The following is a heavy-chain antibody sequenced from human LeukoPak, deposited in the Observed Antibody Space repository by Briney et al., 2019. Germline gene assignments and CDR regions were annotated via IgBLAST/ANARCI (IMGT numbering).Heavy chain of an antibody. CDR2: ITNTGNT. CDR1: GDSISNSAYY. CDR3: ARKTPGTSVDV. Sequence: SETLSLTCTVSGDSISNSAYYWVWIRQPPGKGLEWIGTITNTGNTYSNPSLKSRVNISIDTSKTQISLKLTSVTAADTAVFYCARKTPGTSVDVWGQGTPVTVSS. V-gene: IGHV4-39*01. J-gene: IGHJ6*02. D-gene: IGHD3-10*01.